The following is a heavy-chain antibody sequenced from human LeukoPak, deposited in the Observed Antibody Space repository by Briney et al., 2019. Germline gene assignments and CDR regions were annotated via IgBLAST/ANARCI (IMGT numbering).Heavy chain of an antibody. CDR2: IYTSGST. V-gene: IGHV4-4*07. CDR1: GGSISSYY. J-gene: IGHJ4*02. Sequence: AETLSLTCTVSGGSISSYYWSWIRQLAGKGLEWIGRIYTSGSTNYSPSLKSRVTMSVDTSKNQFSLKLSSVTAADTAVYYCARDSSGYYQVFDYWGQGTLVTVSS. CDR3: ARDSSGYYQVFDY. D-gene: IGHD3-22*01.